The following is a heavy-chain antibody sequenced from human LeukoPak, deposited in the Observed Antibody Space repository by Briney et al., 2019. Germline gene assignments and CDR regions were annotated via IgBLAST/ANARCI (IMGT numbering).Heavy chain of an antibody. V-gene: IGHV3-53*01. Sequence: GGSLRLSCAASGFTVSSNYMSWVRQAPGKGLEWVSIIYSGGSTFYADPVKGRFTISRDNSKNTLYLQMNSLRAEDTAVYYCARTPPDGKTTYYDFWSTEQYYYYYMDVWGKGTTVTVSS. CDR1: GFTVSSNY. CDR3: ARTPPDGKTTYYDFWSTEQYYYYYMDV. D-gene: IGHD3-3*01. CDR2: IYSGGST. J-gene: IGHJ6*03.